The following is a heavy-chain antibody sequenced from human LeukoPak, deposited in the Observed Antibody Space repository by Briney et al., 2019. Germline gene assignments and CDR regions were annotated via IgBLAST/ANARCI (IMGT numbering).Heavy chain of an antibody. D-gene: IGHD2-15*01. Sequence: ASVKVSCKASGGTFSSYAISWVRQAPGQGLEWMGGIIPIFGTANYAQKFQGRVTITADESTSTAYMELSSLRSEDTAVYYCAGQNGGWNYFVYWGQGTLVTVSS. CDR3: AGQNGGWNYFVY. J-gene: IGHJ4*02. CDR2: IIPIFGTA. V-gene: IGHV1-69*13. CDR1: GGTFSSYA.